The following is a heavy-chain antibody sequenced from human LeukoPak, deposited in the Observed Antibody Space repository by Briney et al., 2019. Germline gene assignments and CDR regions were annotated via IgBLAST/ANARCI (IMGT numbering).Heavy chain of an antibody. CDR2: INPKRGGT. D-gene: IGHD3-10*01. CDR1: GYSFTDYY. V-gene: IGHV1-2*06. J-gene: IGHJ4*02. CDR3: ALLWFGELWTKDY. Sequence: ASVKVSCKASGYSFTDYYMHWVRQAPGQGLEWMGRINPKRGGTNYAQKFQGRVTLTRDTYISTAHMELSRLTSDDTAVYYCALLWFGELWTKDYWGQGTLVTVSS.